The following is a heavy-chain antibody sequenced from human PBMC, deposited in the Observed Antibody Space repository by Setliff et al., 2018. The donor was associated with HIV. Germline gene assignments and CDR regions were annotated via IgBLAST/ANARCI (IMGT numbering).Heavy chain of an antibody. CDR1: GYSISTAYY. V-gene: IGHV4-38-2*01. CDR2: VYHSGTT. CDR3: MRGRSITIFGVAYFDF. D-gene: IGHD3-3*01. J-gene: IGHJ4*02. Sequence: KTSETLSLTCAVSGYSISTAYYWGWIRQPPGEGLEWIGSVYHSGTTYYNPSLKSRVTISVDMSNNQFSLKVTSVTAADTAVYYCMRGRSITIFGVAYFDFWGQGTQVTVSS.